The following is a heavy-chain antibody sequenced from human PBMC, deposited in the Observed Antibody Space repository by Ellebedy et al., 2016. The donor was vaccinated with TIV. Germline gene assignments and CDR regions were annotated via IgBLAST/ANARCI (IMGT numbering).Heavy chain of an antibody. V-gene: IGHV3-7*01. D-gene: IGHD4-17*01. CDR2: IRQEGDEI. J-gene: IGHJ5*02. CDR3: ARRASYGDYAVQVNPWFDP. CDR1: GFNFRSYW. Sequence: GGSLRLSCAASGFNFRSYWMTWVRQAPGKGLEWVAKIRQEGDEIDYVESVKGRFTISRDNAKNSLFLQMNSLRVEDTAVYYCARRASYGDYAVQVNPWFDPWGQGTLATVSS.